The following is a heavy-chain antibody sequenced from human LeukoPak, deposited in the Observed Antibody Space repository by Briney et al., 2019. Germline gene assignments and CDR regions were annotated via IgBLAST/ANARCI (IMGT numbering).Heavy chain of an antibody. V-gene: IGHV4-59*08. CDR1: GGSISSYY. CDR3: ARLSTHYFDY. CDR2: IYYSGST. Sequence: SETLSLTCTVSGGSISSYYWSWIRQPPGKGLEWIGYIYYSGSTNYNPSLKSRVTIPVDTSKNQFSLKLSSVTAADTAVYYCARLSTHYFDYWGQGTLVTVSS. D-gene: IGHD4-4*01. J-gene: IGHJ4*02.